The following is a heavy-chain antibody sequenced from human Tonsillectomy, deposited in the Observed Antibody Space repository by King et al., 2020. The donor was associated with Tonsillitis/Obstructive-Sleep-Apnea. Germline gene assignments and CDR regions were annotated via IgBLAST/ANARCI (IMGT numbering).Heavy chain of an antibody. J-gene: IGHJ3*02. Sequence: QLVQSGAEVKKPGESLKISCKGSGYSFTNYWIGWARQMPGKGLEWMGIIYPGDSDTRYSPSFQGQVTISADKSISTAYLQWSSLKASDTAMYYCARHFDCSGGSCYSVNAFDIWGQGTMVTVSS. CDR2: IYPGDSDT. V-gene: IGHV5-51*01. CDR1: GYSFTNYW. D-gene: IGHD2-15*01. CDR3: ARHFDCSGGSCYSVNAFDI.